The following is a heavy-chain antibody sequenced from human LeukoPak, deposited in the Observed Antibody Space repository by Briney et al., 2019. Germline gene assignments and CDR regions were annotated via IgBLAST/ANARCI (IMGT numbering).Heavy chain of an antibody. CDR2: ISYDGNNK. Sequence: GGSLRLSCAASGFTFSTYDMHWVRQAPGKGLEWVAVISYDGNNKYYADSVKGRFTISRDNSKNTLYLQMNSLRAEDTAVYYCARTTSSGWYYFDYWGQGTLVTVSS. CDR1: GFTFSTYD. D-gene: IGHD6-19*01. J-gene: IGHJ4*02. V-gene: IGHV3-30-3*01. CDR3: ARTTSSGWYYFDY.